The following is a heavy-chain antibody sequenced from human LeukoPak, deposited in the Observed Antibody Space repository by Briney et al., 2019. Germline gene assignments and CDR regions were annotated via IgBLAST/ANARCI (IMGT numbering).Heavy chain of an antibody. J-gene: IGHJ4*02. CDR3: VRGRIAPDY. V-gene: IGHV3-23*01. D-gene: IGHD6-13*01. Sequence: AGRSLRLSCTASGFTFSDYGMTWVRQAPGKGLEWVSGISGSGDKTYYADSVKGRFTISRDNPKNTLHLQMNNLRAEDTAVYYCVRGRIAPDYWGQGTLGTVSS. CDR1: GFTFSDYG. CDR2: ISGSGDKT.